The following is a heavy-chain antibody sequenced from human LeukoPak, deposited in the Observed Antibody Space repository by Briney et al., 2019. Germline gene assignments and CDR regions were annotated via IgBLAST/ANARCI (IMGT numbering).Heavy chain of an antibody. CDR2: ISYDGNNK. Sequence: GGSLRLSCAASGFTFSSYAMHWVRQAPGKGLEWVAVISYDGNNKYYADSVKGRFAISRDNSKNSLYLQMNSLRTEDTAVYYCAKDRGGTYYNYYYGMDVWGQGTTVTVSS. J-gene: IGHJ6*02. V-gene: IGHV3-30*09. CDR3: AKDRGGTYYNYYYGMDV. D-gene: IGHD1-26*01. CDR1: GFTFSSYA.